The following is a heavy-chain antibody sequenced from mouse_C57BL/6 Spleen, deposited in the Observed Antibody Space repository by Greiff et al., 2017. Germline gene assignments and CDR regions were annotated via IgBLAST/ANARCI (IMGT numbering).Heavy chain of an antibody. CDR2: INPNYGTT. CDR3: ARGDYYGSSSYARDK. V-gene: IGHV1-39*01. D-gene: IGHD1-1*01. Sequence: VHVKQSGPELVKPGASVKISCKASGYSFTDYNMNWVKQSNGKSLEWIGVINPNYGTTSYNQKFKGKATLTVDQSSSTAYMQLNSLTSEDSAVYYCARGDYYGSSSYARDKWGEGTSGSVSS. CDR1: GYSFTDYN. J-gene: IGHJ4*01.